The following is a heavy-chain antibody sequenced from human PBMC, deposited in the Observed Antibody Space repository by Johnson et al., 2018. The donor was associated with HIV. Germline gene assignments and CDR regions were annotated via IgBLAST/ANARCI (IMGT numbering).Heavy chain of an antibody. V-gene: IGHV3-66*02. J-gene: IGHJ3*02. CDR3: ARENLGAFDI. Sequence: VQLVESGGGLVQPGGSLRLSCAASGFTVSSNYMSWVRQAPGKGLEWVSVIYSGGSTYYADSVKGRFSISRDNSKNTLYMEINSLRAEDTALYYCARENLGAFDIWGQGTMVTVSS. CDR1: GFTVSSNY. D-gene: IGHD1-14*01. CDR2: IYSGGST.